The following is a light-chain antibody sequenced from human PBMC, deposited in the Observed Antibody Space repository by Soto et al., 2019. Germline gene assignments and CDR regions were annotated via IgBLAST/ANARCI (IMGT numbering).Light chain of an antibody. V-gene: IGLV4-69*01. CDR3: QTWGTGIQV. Sequence: QPVLTQSTSASASLGASVKLTCTRSSGHSSYAIAWHQQQPEKGTRYLMKLNSDGSHSKGDGIPDRFSGSSSGAERYLTISSLQSEDEADYYCQTWGTGIQVFGGGTKLTVL. J-gene: IGLJ3*02. CDR1: SGHSSYA. CDR2: LNSDGSH.